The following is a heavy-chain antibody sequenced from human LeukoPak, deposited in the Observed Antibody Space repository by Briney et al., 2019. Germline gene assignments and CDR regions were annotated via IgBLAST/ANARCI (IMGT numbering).Heavy chain of an antibody. J-gene: IGHJ4*02. CDR2: ITGSGGTT. CDR1: GFTFSSYA. Sequence: PGGSLRLSCAASGFTFSSYAMSWVRQAPGKGLEWVSAITGSGGTTYYADSVKGRFTISRDNSKNTLYLQMNSLRAEDTAIYYCAKYRENGYYNAVVDYWGQGTLVTVSS. CDR3: AKYRENGYYNAVVDY. V-gene: IGHV3-23*01. D-gene: IGHD3-9*01.